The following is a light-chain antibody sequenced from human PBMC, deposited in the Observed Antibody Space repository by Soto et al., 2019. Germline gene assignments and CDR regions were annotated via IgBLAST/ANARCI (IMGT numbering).Light chain of an antibody. CDR3: QQANSFPIT. V-gene: IGKV3-11*01. J-gene: IGKJ5*01. Sequence: EIVLTPSPDTLSLSPGERATLSCRASQSVSSYLAWYQQKPGQAPRLLIYDASNRATGIPARFSGSGSGTDFTLTTSSLQPEDCAIYFCQQANSFPITFGQGTRLEIK. CDR1: QSVSSY. CDR2: DAS.